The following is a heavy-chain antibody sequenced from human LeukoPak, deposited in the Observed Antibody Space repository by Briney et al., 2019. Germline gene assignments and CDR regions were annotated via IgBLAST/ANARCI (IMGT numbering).Heavy chain of an antibody. D-gene: IGHD3-10*01. Sequence: RASVKVSCKASGYTFTSYDINWVRQATGQGLEWMGWMNPNSGNTGYAQKFQGRVTVTRNTSISTAYMELSSLRSEDTAVYYCAGGIRWLVRGAPAPANYGMDVWGQGTTVTVSS. CDR3: AGGIRWLVRGAPAPANYGMDV. V-gene: IGHV1-8*01. J-gene: IGHJ6*02. CDR1: GYTFTSYD. CDR2: MNPNSGNT.